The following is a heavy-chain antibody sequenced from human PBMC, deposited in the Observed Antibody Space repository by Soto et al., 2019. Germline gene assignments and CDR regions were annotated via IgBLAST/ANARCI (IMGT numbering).Heavy chain of an antibody. CDR3: ARGYSSSPLFEDYFDY. D-gene: IGHD6-13*01. V-gene: IGHV1-3*01. Sequence: ASVKVSCKASGYTFTSYAMHWVRQAPGQRLEWMGWINAGNGNTKYSQKFQGRVTITRDTSASTAYMELNSLRAEDTAVYFCARGYSSSPLFEDYFDYWGQGALVTVSS. J-gene: IGHJ4*02. CDR2: INAGNGNT. CDR1: GYTFTSYA.